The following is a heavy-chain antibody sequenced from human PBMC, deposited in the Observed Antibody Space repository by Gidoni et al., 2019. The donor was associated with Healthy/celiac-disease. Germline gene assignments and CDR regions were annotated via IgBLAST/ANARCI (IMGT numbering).Heavy chain of an antibody. J-gene: IGHJ4*02. V-gene: IGHV3-9*01. CDR1: GCTFDDYA. D-gene: IGHD4-17*01. CDR3: EKLPYGDYGFYDY. CDR2: ISWNSGSI. Sequence: EVQLVESGGGLVQHGRSLRLSCAASGCTFDDYAMHGVRQAPGKGLEWVSGISWNSGSIGYADSVKGRFTISRDNAKNSLYLQMNSLRAEDTALYYCEKLPYGDYGFYDYWGQGTLVTVSS.